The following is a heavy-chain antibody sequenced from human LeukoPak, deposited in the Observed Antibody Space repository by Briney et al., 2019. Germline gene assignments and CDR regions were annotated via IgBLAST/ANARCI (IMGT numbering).Heavy chain of an antibody. D-gene: IGHD2-2*01. CDR3: ARHPSDIVVVPAAIDFDY. CDR1: GYSFTSYW. V-gene: IGHV5-10-1*01. CDR2: IDPSDSYT. J-gene: IGHJ4*02. Sequence: GESLKISCKGSGYSFTSYWISWVRQMPGRGLEWMGRIDPSDSYTNYSPSFQGHVTISADKSISTAYLQWSSLKASDTAMYYCARHPSDIVVVPAAIDFDYWGQGTLVTVSS.